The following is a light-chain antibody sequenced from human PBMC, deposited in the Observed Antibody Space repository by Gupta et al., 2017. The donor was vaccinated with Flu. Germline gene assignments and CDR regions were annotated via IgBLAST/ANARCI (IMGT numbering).Light chain of an antibody. CDR2: GAS. CDR1: QSVSSYY. CDR3: QQYASSPRALT. J-gene: IGKJ4*01. V-gene: IGKV3-20*01. Sequence: EIVLTQSPDTLSLPPGERATLSCRASQSVSSYYLAWYQQKPGQAPRLLIYGASSRATGIPDRFSGSGSGTDFTLTISRLEPEDFAVYYCQQYASSPRALTFGGGTKVEIK.